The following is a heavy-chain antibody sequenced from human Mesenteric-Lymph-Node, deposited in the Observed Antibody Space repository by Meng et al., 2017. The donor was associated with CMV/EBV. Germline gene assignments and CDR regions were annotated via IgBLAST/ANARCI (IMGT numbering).Heavy chain of an antibody. CDR1: GTSISSTTYY. J-gene: IGHJ6*02. Sequence: SETLSLTCTVSGTSISSTTYYWGWIRQPPGKGLEWIGSMYPSGSTFYNPSLKSRLTISIDTSKNQFSLKVSSVTAADTAVYYCARDDYQLNDYGLDVWGQGTTVTVSS. D-gene: IGHD4-11*01. CDR3: ARDDYQLNDYGLDV. V-gene: IGHV4-39*07. CDR2: MYPSGST.